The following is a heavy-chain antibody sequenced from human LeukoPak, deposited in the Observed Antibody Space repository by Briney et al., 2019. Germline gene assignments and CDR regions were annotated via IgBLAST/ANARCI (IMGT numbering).Heavy chain of an antibody. CDR3: ARARWGYGVQHDAFDI. Sequence: SETLSLTCTVSGYSISSGYYWGWIRPPPGKGLEWIGIIYHSGSTYYNPSLKSRVTISVDTSKNPFSLKLSSVTAADTAVYYCARARWGYGVQHDAFDIWGQGTMVTVSS. D-gene: IGHD4-17*01. CDR1: GYSISSGYY. J-gene: IGHJ3*02. CDR2: IYHSGST. V-gene: IGHV4-38-2*02.